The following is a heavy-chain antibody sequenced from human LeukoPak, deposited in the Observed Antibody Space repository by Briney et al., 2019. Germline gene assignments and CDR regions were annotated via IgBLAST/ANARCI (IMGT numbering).Heavy chain of an antibody. D-gene: IGHD2-15*01. CDR1: GYSISSGYY. Sequence: SETLSLTCAVSGYSISSGYYWGWIRQPPGEGLEWIGSIYHSGSTYYNPSLKSRVTISVDTSKNQFSLKLSSVTAADTAVYYCARLEIVGYCSGGSCLNWFDPWGQGTLVTVSS. J-gene: IGHJ5*02. CDR3: ARLEIVGYCSGGSCLNWFDP. CDR2: IYHSGST. V-gene: IGHV4-38-2*01.